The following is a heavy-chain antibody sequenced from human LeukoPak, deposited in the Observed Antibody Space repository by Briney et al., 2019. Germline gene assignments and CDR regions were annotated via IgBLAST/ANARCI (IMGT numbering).Heavy chain of an antibody. J-gene: IGHJ5*02. CDR2: INPSGDST. CDR1: GYTFTSNH. D-gene: IGHD6-13*01. CDR3: AKLAASETGEGS. V-gene: IGHV1-46*01. Sequence: ASVKVSCKASGYTFTSNHIHCVRQAPGQGLEWMGVINPSGDSTSYAQKFQGRVTMTRDASTSTVYMELSSLRSEDTAIYYCAKLAASETGEGSWGQGTLVTVSS.